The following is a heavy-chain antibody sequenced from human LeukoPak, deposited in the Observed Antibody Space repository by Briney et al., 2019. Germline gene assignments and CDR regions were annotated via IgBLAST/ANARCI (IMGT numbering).Heavy chain of an antibody. Sequence: SETLSLTCAVYGGSFSGYYWSWIRQPPGKGLEWIGEINHSGSTNYNPSLKSRVTISVDTSKNQFSLKLSSVTAADTAVYYCARLWLNFDYWGQGTLVTVSS. J-gene: IGHJ4*02. D-gene: IGHD5-18*01. V-gene: IGHV4-34*01. CDR2: INHSGST. CDR1: GGSFSGYY. CDR3: ARLWLNFDY.